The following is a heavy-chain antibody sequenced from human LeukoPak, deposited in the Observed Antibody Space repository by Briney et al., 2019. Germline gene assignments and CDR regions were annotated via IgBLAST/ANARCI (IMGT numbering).Heavy chain of an antibody. D-gene: IGHD4-17*01. CDR1: GFTFSSYS. Sequence: GGSLRLSCAASGFTFSSYSMNWVRQAPGKGLEWVSYISSSSSTIYYADSVKGRFTISRDNAKNSLYLQMNSLRAEDTAVYYCARESYGDYEGAFDIWGQGTMVTVSS. CDR2: ISSSSSTI. J-gene: IGHJ3*02. CDR3: ARESYGDYEGAFDI. V-gene: IGHV3-48*04.